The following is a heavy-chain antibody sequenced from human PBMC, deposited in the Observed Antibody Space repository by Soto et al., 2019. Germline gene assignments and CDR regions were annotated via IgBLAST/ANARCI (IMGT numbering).Heavy chain of an antibody. Sequence: GGSLRLSCAASGFTFSSYAMSWVRQAPGKGLEWVSTITGSGGSTYYADSVKGRFTISRDNSKNTLYLQMNTLRAEDTAVYYCATALGYCSSTSCSDFDYWVQGTLVTVSS. D-gene: IGHD2-2*01. CDR2: ITGSGGST. CDR1: GFTFSSYA. V-gene: IGHV3-23*01. CDR3: ATALGYCSSTSCSDFDY. J-gene: IGHJ4*02.